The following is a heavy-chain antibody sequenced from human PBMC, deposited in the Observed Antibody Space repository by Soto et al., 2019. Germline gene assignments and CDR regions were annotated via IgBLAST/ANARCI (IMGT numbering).Heavy chain of an antibody. J-gene: IGHJ4*02. CDR2: ISDSGSS. Sequence: QVQLQESGPGLVKPSQTLTLTCTVSGGSISSGSFYWSWIRQHPGKGLEWIGHISDSGSSYYNPSLEIRVTISVDTSKNQFSLKLSAVTAADTAVYFCARTTFYDIFTAYYSLFAYWGQGTLVTVSS. V-gene: IGHV4-31*03. D-gene: IGHD3-9*01. CDR1: GGSISSGSFY. CDR3: ARTTFYDIFTAYYSLFAY.